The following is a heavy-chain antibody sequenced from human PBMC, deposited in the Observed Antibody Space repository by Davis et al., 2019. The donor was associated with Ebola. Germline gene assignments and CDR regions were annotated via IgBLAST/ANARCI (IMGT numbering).Heavy chain of an antibody. D-gene: IGHD4-17*01. CDR1: GYSISRGYY. Sequence: PSETLSLTCIVSGYSISRGYYWGWVRQPPGQGLEWIGSIHHSGTTYCRTSLKSRVTLSVDTSKNQFSLNLSSVTAADTAIYYCVGDYGDYVNYFDFWGQGTLVTVSS. V-gene: IGHV4-38-2*02. J-gene: IGHJ4*02. CDR3: VGDYGDYVNYFDF. CDR2: IHHSGTT.